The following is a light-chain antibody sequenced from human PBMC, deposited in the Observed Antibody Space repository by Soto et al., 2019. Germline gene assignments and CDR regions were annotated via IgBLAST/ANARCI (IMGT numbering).Light chain of an antibody. Sequence: QSALTQPASVSGSPGQSITISCTGSTSDVGAYNYVSWHKHHPGQAPQLTIYEVSNRPSGVSNRFSGSKSGNTASLTISGLQADDEGDYYCSSKTSSSSPFVFGTGTKVTV. J-gene: IGLJ1*01. V-gene: IGLV2-14*01. CDR1: TSDVGAYNY. CDR2: EVS. CDR3: SSKTSSSSPFV.